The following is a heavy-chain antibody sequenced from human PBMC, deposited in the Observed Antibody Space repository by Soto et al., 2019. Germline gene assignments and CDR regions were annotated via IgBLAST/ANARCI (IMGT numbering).Heavy chain of an antibody. D-gene: IGHD1-26*01. CDR3: ARDAAVGLFDY. CDR2: ISGYNGDA. J-gene: IGHJ4*02. Sequence: ASVKVSCKASGYTFTRYGICWVRQAPGQGLEWMGWISGYNGDANYAQRFQGRVSMTIDTSTSTAYMELRSLRSDDTAVYYCARDAAVGLFDYWGQGTLVTVSS. V-gene: IGHV1-18*01. CDR1: GYTFTRYG.